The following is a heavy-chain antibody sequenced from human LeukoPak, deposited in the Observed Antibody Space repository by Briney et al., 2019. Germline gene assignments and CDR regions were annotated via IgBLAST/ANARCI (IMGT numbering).Heavy chain of an antibody. CDR3: ALVGATSPTAPYYYYYYGMDV. CDR2: IIPIFGTA. CDR1: GGTFSSYA. Sequence: SVKVPCKASGGTFSSYAISWVRQAPGQGLEWMGGIIPIFGTANYAQKFQGRVTITADESTSTAYMELSSLRSEDTAVYYCALVGATSPTAPYYYYYYGMDVWGQGTTVTVSS. V-gene: IGHV1-69*01. J-gene: IGHJ6*02. D-gene: IGHD1-26*01.